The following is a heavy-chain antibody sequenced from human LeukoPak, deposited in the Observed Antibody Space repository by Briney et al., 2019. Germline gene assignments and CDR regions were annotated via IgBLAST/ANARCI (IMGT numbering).Heavy chain of an antibody. J-gene: IGHJ4*02. Sequence: PGGCLRLSCAASGFTVSSNYMSWVRQAPGKGLEWVAVISYDGSNKYYADSVKGRFTISRDNSKNTLYLQMNSLRAEDTAVYYCARDEGLVTTTALDYWGQGTLVTVSS. CDR2: ISYDGSNK. V-gene: IGHV3-30-3*01. CDR3: ARDEGLVTTTALDY. D-gene: IGHD4-17*01. CDR1: GFTVSSNY.